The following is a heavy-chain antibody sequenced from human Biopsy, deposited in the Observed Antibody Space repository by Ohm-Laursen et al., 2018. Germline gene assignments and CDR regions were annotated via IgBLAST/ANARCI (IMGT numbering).Heavy chain of an antibody. D-gene: IGHD1-1*01. Sequence: SVKLSCKVSGYTLTELSMHWVRQVPGKGLEWMGGFAPENGKTVYAQNFQARVSLTEDTSTDTAYMELRSLRSEDTAVYYCAADINVWNVNYWGQGTQVTVSS. CDR3: AADINVWNVNY. CDR2: FAPENGKT. J-gene: IGHJ4*02. V-gene: IGHV1-24*01. CDR1: GYTLTELS.